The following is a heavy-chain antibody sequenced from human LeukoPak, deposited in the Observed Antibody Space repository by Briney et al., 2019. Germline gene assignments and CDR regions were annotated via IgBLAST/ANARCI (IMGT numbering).Heavy chain of an antibody. CDR1: GFTFSRYS. CDR2: ISASSNYI. Sequence: GGSLRLSCAASGFTFSRYSMNWVRQAPGKGLEWVSSISASSNYIYYADSLKGRFTISRDNAKNSVYLQLNSLRAEDTAVYFCARDPLVTSGNFDYWGQGTLVTVSS. J-gene: IGHJ4*02. V-gene: IGHV3-21*01. CDR3: ARDPLVTSGNFDY. D-gene: IGHD3-10*01.